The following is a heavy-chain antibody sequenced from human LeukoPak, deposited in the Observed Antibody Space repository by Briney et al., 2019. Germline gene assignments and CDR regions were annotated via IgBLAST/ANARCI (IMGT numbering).Heavy chain of an antibody. J-gene: IGHJ4*02. V-gene: IGHV3-30*07. D-gene: IGHD3-10*01. Sequence: PGRSLRLSRAASGFTFSSYAMHWVRQAPGKGLEWVAVISYDGSNKYYADSVKGRFTISRDNSKNTLYLQMNSLRAEDTAVYYCATVLGYWFGELRFNYWGQGTLVTVSS. CDR3: ATVLGYWFGELRFNY. CDR2: ISYDGSNK. CDR1: GFTFSSYA.